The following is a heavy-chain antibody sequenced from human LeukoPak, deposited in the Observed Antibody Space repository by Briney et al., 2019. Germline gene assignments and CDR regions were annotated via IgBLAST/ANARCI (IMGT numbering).Heavy chain of an antibody. Sequence: PGGSLRLSCAASGFTFSSYTMNWVRQAPGKGLEWVSSITSTSNYIYYADSVKGRFTISRDNAKNSLYLQMNSLRAGDTAVYYCARQRGSGCLDYWGQGTLVTVSS. J-gene: IGHJ4*02. CDR1: GFTFSSYT. CDR2: ITSTSNYI. V-gene: IGHV3-21*01. CDR3: ARQRGSGCLDY. D-gene: IGHD6-19*01.